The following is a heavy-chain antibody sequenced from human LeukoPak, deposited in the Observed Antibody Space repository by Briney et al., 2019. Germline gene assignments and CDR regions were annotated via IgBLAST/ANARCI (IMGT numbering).Heavy chain of an antibody. J-gene: IGHJ4*02. CDR2: ISSSGGST. CDR1: GFTFSSYA. Sequence: TGGSLRLSCAASGFTFSSYAMSWVRQAPGKGLEWVSAISSSGGSTYYADSVKGRFTISRDNSKNTLYLQMNSLRAEDTAVYYCATVRGDFDYWGQGTLVTVSS. D-gene: IGHD6-25*01. CDR3: ATVRGDFDY. V-gene: IGHV3-23*01.